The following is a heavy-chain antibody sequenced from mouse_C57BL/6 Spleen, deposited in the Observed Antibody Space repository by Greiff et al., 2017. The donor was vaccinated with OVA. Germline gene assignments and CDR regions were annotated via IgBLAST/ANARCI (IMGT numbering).Heavy chain of an antibody. V-gene: IGHV1-54*01. D-gene: IGHD1-1*01. CDR2: INPGSGGT. J-gene: IGHJ4*01. CDR1: GYAFTNYL. CDR3: ARVTTVVDYAMDY. Sequence: VQLQQSGAELVRPGTSVKVSCKASGYAFTNYLIEWVKQRPGQGLEWIGVINPGSGGTNYNEKFKGKATLTADKSSSTAYMQLSSLTSEDSAVYFCARVTTVVDYAMDYWGQGTSVTVSS.